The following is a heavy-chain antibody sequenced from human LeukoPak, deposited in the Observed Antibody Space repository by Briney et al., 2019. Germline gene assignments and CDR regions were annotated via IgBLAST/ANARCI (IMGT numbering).Heavy chain of an antibody. CDR3: ARQVDIPMALPDY. V-gene: IGHV1-18*01. D-gene: IGHD5-12*01. CDR1: GYTFTTYG. J-gene: IGHJ4*02. CDR2: ISAYNGNT. Sequence: ASVKVSCKAYGYTFTTYGITWVRQAPGQGLEWMGWISAYNGNTNYAQKLQGRVTMTTETSTSTAYMELRSLRSDGTAIYYCARQVDIPMALPDYWGQGTLVTVSS.